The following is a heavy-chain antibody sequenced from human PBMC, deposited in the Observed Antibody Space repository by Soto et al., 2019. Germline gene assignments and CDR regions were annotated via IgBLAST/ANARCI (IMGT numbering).Heavy chain of an antibody. CDR1: GFTFSSYS. V-gene: IGHV3-48*02. CDR3: AIDKDYDILTGYYIVYAFDI. Sequence: SLRLSCAASGFTFSSYSMNWVRQAPGKGLEWVSYISSSSSTIYYADSVKGRFTISRDNAKNSLYLQMNSLRDEDTAVYYCAIDKDYDILTGYYIVYAFDIWGQGTMVTVSS. CDR2: ISSSSSTI. D-gene: IGHD3-9*01. J-gene: IGHJ3*02.